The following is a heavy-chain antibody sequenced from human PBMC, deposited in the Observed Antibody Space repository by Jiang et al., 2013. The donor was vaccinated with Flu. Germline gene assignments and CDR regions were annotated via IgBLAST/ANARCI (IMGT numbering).Heavy chain of an antibody. V-gene: IGHV6-1*01. CDR3: VRGGRGYCSGGSACYFDY. J-gene: IGHJ4*02. D-gene: IGHD2-15*01. Sequence: RQSPSRGLEWLGRTYYRSKWYNDYAVSVRSRITINPDTSKNQFSLQLNSVTPEDTAVYYCVRGGRGYCSGGSACYFDYWGQGTLVTVSS. CDR2: TYYRSKWYN.